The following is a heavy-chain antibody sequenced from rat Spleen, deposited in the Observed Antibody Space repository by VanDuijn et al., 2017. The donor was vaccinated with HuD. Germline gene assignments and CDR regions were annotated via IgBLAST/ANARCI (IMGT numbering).Heavy chain of an antibody. Sequence: QVQLKESGPGLVKPSETLSLTCTVSGFSLTNYHVSWIRQPPGKGLEWMAIIWGDGNTYYNSALKSRLSISRDTSKSQVFLKMNSLQTEDTAIYFCNRDEYRDNWGFAYWGQGTLVTVSS. V-gene: IGHV2S1*01. D-gene: IGHD1-5*01. J-gene: IGHJ3*01. CDR1: GFSLTNYH. CDR3: NRDEYRDNWGFAY. CDR2: IWGDGNT.